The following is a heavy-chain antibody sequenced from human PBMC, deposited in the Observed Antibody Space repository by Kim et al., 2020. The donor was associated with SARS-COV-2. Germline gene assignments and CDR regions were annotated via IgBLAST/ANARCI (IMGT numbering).Heavy chain of an antibody. CDR2: ISTDGSDL. V-gene: IGHV3-74*01. J-gene: IGHJ4*02. Sequence: GGSLRLSCAASGFTLSSYLMHWVRQAPGKGLEWVSRISTDGSDLRYADSVKGRFTISRDNSKNTLYLQMNSLRLEDTAVYYCTRVLVRAAGLFDYWGQGTLVTVSS. CDR3: TRVLVRAAGLFDY. CDR1: GFTLSSYL. D-gene: IGHD1-26*01.